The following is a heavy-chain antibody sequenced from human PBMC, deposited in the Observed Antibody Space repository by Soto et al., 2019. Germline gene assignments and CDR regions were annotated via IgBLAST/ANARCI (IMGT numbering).Heavy chain of an antibody. Sequence: SVKVSCKASGGTFSSYAISWVRQAPGQGLEWMGGIIPIFGTANYAQKFQGRVTITADESTSTAYMELSSLRSEDTAVYYCGYSYGLGYGMDVWGQGTTLTFS. CDR2: IIPIFGTA. CDR3: GYSYGLGYGMDV. D-gene: IGHD5-18*01. V-gene: IGHV1-69*13. J-gene: IGHJ6*02. CDR1: GGTFSSYA.